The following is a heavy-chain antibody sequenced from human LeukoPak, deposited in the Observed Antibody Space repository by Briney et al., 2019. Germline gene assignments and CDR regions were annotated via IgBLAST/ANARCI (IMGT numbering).Heavy chain of an antibody. V-gene: IGHV5-51*01. Sequence: GESLKISCTGSGYIFSHYWIGWVRQMPGKGLEWMGIIYPDDSDTTYSPSFQGHVTISADKSISTTYLQWDSLKASDTGMYYCGRQVVRSSSGWKCGYWGQGTLVTFSS. CDR2: IYPDDSDT. CDR3: GRQVVRSSSGWKCGY. CDR1: GYIFSHYW. J-gene: IGHJ4*02. D-gene: IGHD6-19*01.